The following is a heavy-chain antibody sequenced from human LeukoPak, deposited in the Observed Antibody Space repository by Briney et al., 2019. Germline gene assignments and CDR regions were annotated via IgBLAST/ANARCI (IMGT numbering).Heavy chain of an antibody. V-gene: IGHV3-33*01. CDR1: GFTFSSYG. CDR2: IWYDGSNK. D-gene: IGHD3-9*01. J-gene: IGHJ5*02. CDR3: ARDGGNYDILTDYPPGLWWFDP. Sequence: GGSLRLSCAASGFTFSSYGMHWVRQAPGKGLEWVAVIWYDGSNKYYADSVKGRFTISRDNSKNTLYLEMNSLRAEDTAVYYCARDGGNYDILTDYPPGLWWFDPWGQGTLVTVSS.